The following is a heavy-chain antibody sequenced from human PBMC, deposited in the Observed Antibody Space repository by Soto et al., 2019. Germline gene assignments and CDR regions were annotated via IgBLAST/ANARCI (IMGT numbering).Heavy chain of an antibody. Sequence: EVQLLESGGGLVQPGGSLRLSCAASGFTFSSYAMSWVRQAPGKGLEWVSAISGSGGSTYYADSVKGRFTISRDNSKNTLYLQMNSLRAEDTAVYYCAASKGRYSSSSEELWYFDYWGQGTLVTVSS. D-gene: IGHD6-6*01. CDR3: AASKGRYSSSSEELWYFDY. J-gene: IGHJ4*02. CDR1: GFTFSSYA. CDR2: ISGSGGST. V-gene: IGHV3-23*01.